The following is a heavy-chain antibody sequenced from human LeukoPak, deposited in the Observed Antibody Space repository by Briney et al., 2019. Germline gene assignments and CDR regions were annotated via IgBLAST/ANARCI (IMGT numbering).Heavy chain of an antibody. J-gene: IGHJ5*02. CDR1: GYTFTSYA. Sequence: ASVKVSCKASGYTFTSYAMNWVRQAPGQGLEWMGLINPSGGSTNYAQKLQGRVTMTRDTSTSTVYMELSSLRSEDTAVYYCARGYYGSGSYYNGNWFDPWGQGTLVTVSS. V-gene: IGHV1-46*01. CDR2: INPSGGST. CDR3: ARGYYGSGSYYNGNWFDP. D-gene: IGHD3-10*01.